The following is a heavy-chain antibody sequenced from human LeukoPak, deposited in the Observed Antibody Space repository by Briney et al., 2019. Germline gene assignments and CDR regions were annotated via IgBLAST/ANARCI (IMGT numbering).Heavy chain of an antibody. CDR2: IYYSGST. CDR1: GGSISSSSYY. D-gene: IGHD6-19*01. CDR3: ARGGAVAGTASDY. Sequence: SETLSLTCTVSGGSISSSSYYWGWIRQPPGKGLEWIGSIYYSGSTYYNPSLKSRVTISVDTSKNQFSLKLSSVTAADTAVYYCARGGAVAGTASDYWGQGTLVTVSS. V-gene: IGHV4-39*07. J-gene: IGHJ4*02.